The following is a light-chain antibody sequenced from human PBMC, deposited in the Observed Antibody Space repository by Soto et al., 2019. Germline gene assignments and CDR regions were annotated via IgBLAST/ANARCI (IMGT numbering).Light chain of an antibody. CDR1: SSDIGGYNY. J-gene: IGLJ2*01. Sequence: QSALTQPASVSGSPGQSITISCTGTSSDIGGYNYVSWYQQHPGKPPQLMIYDVSNRPSGLSNRFSGSKSGNTASLTISGLQAEDAADYYCSSYTTISTVVFGGGTKLTVL. CDR2: DVS. V-gene: IGLV2-14*03. CDR3: SSYTTISTVV.